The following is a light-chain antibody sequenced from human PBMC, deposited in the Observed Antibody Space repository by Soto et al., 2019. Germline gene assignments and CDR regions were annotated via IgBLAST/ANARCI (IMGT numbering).Light chain of an antibody. CDR3: PQSYSTPPS. CDR1: QSISSY. CDR2: AAS. V-gene: IGKV1-39*01. Sequence: DIQMTQSPSSLSASVGDRVTITCRASQSISSYLNWYQQKPGKAPKLLIYAASSLQSGVPSRFSGSGSGTDFTLTISRLQPEDFAPYYCPQSYSTPPSFGQGTKLEIK. J-gene: IGKJ2*01.